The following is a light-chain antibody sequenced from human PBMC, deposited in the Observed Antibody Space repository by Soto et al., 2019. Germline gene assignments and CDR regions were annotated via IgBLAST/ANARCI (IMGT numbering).Light chain of an antibody. V-gene: IGKV1-39*01. CDR1: QAINKY. CDR3: QQSFKTPFT. Sequence: DIQMTQSPPSLSASVGDRVTISCRASQAINKYLNWYQLKEGQAPKLLIYSTSEFQPGVPSRFSGSTSGAQFSLTITGLLPDDSATYFCQQSFKTPFTFGQGT. CDR2: STS. J-gene: IGKJ2*01.